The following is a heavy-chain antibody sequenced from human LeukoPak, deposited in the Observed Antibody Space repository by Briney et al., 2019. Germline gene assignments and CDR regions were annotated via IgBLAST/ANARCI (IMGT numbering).Heavy chain of an antibody. D-gene: IGHD3-10*01. CDR1: GDSISRYY. V-gene: IGHV4-59*01. CDR2: IHYSGST. Sequence: SETLSLTCTVSGDSISRYYWSWIRQPPGKGLEWIGYIHYSGSTNNNPSLKSRLTISIDTSKNQFSLKLSSVTAADTAVYYCARNYASGNYFDLYYYNMDVWGQGTTVTVSS. CDR3: ARNYASGNYFDLYYYNMDV. J-gene: IGHJ6*02.